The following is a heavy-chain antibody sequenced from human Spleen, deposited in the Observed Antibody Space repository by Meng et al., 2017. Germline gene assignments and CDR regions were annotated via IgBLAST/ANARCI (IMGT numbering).Heavy chain of an antibody. D-gene: IGHD3-10*01. CDR1: DYTFIGYG. CDR2: LGAHPGDT. CDR3: AKGTPGRSYCDY. V-gene: IGHV1-18*01. J-gene: IGHJ4*02. Sequence: QLPQSGPEVKQPGASLKGSCKASDYTFIGYGVCWVRQAPGQGLEWMAWLGAHPGDTSFAPKFLGRVTVTADTATATAYMELRSLRSDDTAVYYCAKGTPGRSYCDYWGLGTLVTVSS.